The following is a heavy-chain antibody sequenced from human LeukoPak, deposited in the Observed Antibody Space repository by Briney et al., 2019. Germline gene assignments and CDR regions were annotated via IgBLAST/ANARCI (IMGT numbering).Heavy chain of an antibody. V-gene: IGHV3-23*01. Sequence: GGSLRLSCAASGFTFSSYAMSWVRQAPGKGLEWVSAISGSGVNTDYADSVKGRFTISRDNSKNTLYLQMNSLRGEDTAVYYCAGHFGAWHYFDYWGQGTLVTVSS. D-gene: IGHD3-3*01. CDR1: GFTFSSYA. CDR3: AGHFGAWHYFDY. CDR2: ISGSGVNT. J-gene: IGHJ4*02.